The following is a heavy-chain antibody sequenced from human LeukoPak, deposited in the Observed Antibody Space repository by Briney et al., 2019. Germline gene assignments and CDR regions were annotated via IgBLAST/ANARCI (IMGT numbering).Heavy chain of an antibody. CDR1: GFTFSSYS. D-gene: IGHD1-26*01. CDR3: AKETARWELE. J-gene: IGHJ4*02. Sequence: PGGSLRLSCAASGFTFSSYSMHWVRQAPGKGLEWVAVISNDGSNKYYADSVKGRFTISRDNSENTLYLQMNGLRAEDTAVYYCAKETARWELEWGQGTLVTVSS. CDR2: ISNDGSNK. V-gene: IGHV3-30*18.